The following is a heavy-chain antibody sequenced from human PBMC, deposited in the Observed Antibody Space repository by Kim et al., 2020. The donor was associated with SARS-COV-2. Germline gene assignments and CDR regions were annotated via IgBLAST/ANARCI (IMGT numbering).Heavy chain of an antibody. CDR2: ITVTGSNA. D-gene: IGHD1-26*01. V-gene: IGHV3-23*01. CDR3: AKGLMGATVGGFDC. J-gene: IGHJ4*02. CDR1: GFTFSSYA. Sequence: GGSLRLSCAASGFTFSSYAMSWVRQAPGKGLEWVSGITVTGSNAYFIDSVKGRFTISRDNSKNMLYLQMNSLRAEDTAVYYCAKGLMGATVGGFDCWGQGILVTVSS.